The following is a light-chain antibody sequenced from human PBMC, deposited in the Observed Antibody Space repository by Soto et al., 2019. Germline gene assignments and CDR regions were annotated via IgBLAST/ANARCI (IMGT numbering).Light chain of an antibody. J-gene: IGLJ2*01. CDR3: ESYDADSVI. Sequence: NFMLTQPHSVSESPGKTVTISCTRSSGSIANNYVQWYQQRPGSAPTTVIYENKLRPSGGPGRFSGSTDASSNSAALTVSGLQTDDEADYLCESYDADSVIVGGGTNLTVL. V-gene: IGLV6-57*04. CDR1: SGSIANNY. CDR2: ENK.